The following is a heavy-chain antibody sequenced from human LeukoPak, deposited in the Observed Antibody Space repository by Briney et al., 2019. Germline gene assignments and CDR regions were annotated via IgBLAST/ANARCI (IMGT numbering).Heavy chain of an antibody. CDR1: GYTFTSYY. J-gene: IGHJ4*02. Sequence: ASVKVSCKASGYTFTSYYMHWVRQAPGQGLAWMGIINPSGGSTTYAQKFQGRLTMTRDTSTSTVYMELSSLRSEDTAVYYCARPQGAYCGGDCYLDYWGQGTLVTVSS. D-gene: IGHD2-21*02. V-gene: IGHV1-46*01. CDR2: INPSGGST. CDR3: ARPQGAYCGGDCYLDY.